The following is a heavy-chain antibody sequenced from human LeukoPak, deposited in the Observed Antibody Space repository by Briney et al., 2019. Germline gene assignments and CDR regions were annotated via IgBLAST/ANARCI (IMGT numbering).Heavy chain of an antibody. CDR2: IIPIFGTA. CDR3: ARSVSGSYSDYYYYMDV. CDR1: GGTFSSHA. V-gene: IGHV1-69*13. Sequence: SVKDSFKSSGGTFSSHAISWVRQAPGQGLEWMGGIIPIFGTANYAQKFQGRVTITADESTSTAYMELSSLRSEDTAVYYCARSVSGSYSDYYYYMDVLRKGGTVTVSS. D-gene: IGHD1-26*01. J-gene: IGHJ6*03.